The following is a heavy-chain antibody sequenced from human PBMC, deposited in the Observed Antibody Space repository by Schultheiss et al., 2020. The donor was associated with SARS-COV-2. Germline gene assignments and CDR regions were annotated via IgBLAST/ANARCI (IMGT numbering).Heavy chain of an antibody. CDR1: GGSISSYY. J-gene: IGHJ6*03. Sequence: SETLSLTCTVSGGSISSYYWSWIRQPAGKGLEWIGYIYYSGSTNYNPSLKSRVTISVDTSKNQFSLKLSSVTAADTAVYYCARHFLHGSGSYYNDYYYYMDVWGKGTTVTVSS. CDR3: ARHFLHGSGSYYNDYYYYMDV. CDR2: IYYSGST. D-gene: IGHD3-10*01. V-gene: IGHV4-59*08.